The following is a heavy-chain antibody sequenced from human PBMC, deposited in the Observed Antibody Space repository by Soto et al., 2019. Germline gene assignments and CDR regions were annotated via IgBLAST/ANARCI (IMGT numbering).Heavy chain of an antibody. CDR1: GGSISSGGYY. CDR2: SYYSGDT. CDR3: ARDAQYTDTSGYYGSAGKFDY. V-gene: IGHV4-31*03. J-gene: IGHJ4*02. D-gene: IGHD3-22*01. Sequence: QVQLQASGPGLVKPSQTLSLTCTVSGGSISSGGYYWNWIRQHPGKGLEWIGYSYYSGDTYFNPALKSRVTISVDTSKNQFSLILSSVTAADTAVYYCARDAQYTDTSGYYGSAGKFDYWGQGILVTVSS.